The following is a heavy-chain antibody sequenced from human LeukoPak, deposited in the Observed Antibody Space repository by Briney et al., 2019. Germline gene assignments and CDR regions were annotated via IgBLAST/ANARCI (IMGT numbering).Heavy chain of an antibody. V-gene: IGHV7-4-1*02. D-gene: IGHD6-19*01. Sequence: GASVKVSCKASGYTFTSYAMNWVRQAPGQGLEWTGWINTNTGNPTYAQGFTGRFVFSLDTSVSTAYLQISSLKAEDTAVYYCARDLTPRIAVVGGSDWDAFDIWGQGTMVTVSS. CDR1: GYTFTSYA. J-gene: IGHJ3*02. CDR3: ARDLTPRIAVVGGSDWDAFDI. CDR2: INTNTGNP.